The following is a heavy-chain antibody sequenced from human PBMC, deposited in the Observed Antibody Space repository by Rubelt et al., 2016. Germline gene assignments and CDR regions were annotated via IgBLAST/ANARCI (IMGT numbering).Heavy chain of an antibody. J-gene: IGHJ4*02. V-gene: IGHV1-2*02. CDR3: VRENWYYDN. D-gene: IGHD1-7*01. CDR1: GYTFTGYL. CDR2: INPNSGVT. Sequence: QLVQSGAEVKKPGASVKVSCKASGYTFTGYLLHWVRQAPGQGLEWMGWINPNSGVTNYAQKFQGRVALTRYTSISTVSMELSRLTSDDTAVYYCVRENWYYDNWGQGTLVTVSS.